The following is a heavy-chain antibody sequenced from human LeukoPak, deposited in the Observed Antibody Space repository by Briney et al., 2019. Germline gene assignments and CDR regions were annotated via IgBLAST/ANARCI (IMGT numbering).Heavy chain of an antibody. CDR2: MNPNSGNT. CDR3: ARGDRTGWFDP. D-gene: IGHD2-8*02. Sequence: ASVKVSCKASGYTFTNYDINWVRQATGQGLEWMGWMNPNSGNTGYAQKFQGRVTMTRNTSISTAYMQLSSLTFEDTAVYYCARGDRTGWFDPWGQGTLVTVSS. J-gene: IGHJ5*02. CDR1: GYTFTNYD. V-gene: IGHV1-8*01.